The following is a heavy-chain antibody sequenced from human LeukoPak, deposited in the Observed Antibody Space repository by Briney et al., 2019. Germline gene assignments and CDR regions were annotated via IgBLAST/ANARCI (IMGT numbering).Heavy chain of an antibody. J-gene: IGHJ6*03. CDR1: GFTFSSYA. V-gene: IGHV3-23*01. CDR2: ISGSGGNT. Sequence: GGSLRLSCAASGFTFSSYAMSWVRQAPGKGLEWVSAISGSGGNTYFADSVKGRFTISRDNAKNSLYLQMNSLRAEDTALYYCARESNSIEYYYYMDVWGKGTTVTVSS. D-gene: IGHD2/OR15-2a*01. CDR3: ARESNSIEYYYYMDV.